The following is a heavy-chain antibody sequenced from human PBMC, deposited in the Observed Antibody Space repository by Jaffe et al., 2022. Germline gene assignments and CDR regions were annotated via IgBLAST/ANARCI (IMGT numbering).Heavy chain of an antibody. D-gene: IGHD3-9*01. CDR1: GGSISSSSYY. CDR2: IYYSGST. V-gene: IGHV4-39*01. Sequence: QLQLQESGPGLVKPSETLSLTCTVSGGSISSSSYYWGWIRQPPGKGLEWIGSIYYSGSTYYNPSLKSRVTISVDTSKNQFSLKLSSVTAADTAVYYCARACRGYDILTGYYIREFDYWGQGTLVTVSS. CDR3: ARACRGYDILTGYYIREFDY. J-gene: IGHJ4*02.